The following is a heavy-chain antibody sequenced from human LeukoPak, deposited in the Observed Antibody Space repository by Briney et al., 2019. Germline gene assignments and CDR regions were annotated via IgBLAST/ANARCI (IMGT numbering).Heavy chain of an antibody. D-gene: IGHD5-12*01. Sequence: ASVKVSCKASGGTFSSYTVSWVRQAPGQGLEWMGRIIPILGIANYAQEFQGRVTITADKSTSTAYMELSSLRSEDTAVYYCARDIVAVRGNYYYYGMDVWGQGTTVTVSS. J-gene: IGHJ6*02. V-gene: IGHV1-69*04. CDR3: ARDIVAVRGNYYYYGMDV. CDR2: IIPILGIA. CDR1: GGTFSSYT.